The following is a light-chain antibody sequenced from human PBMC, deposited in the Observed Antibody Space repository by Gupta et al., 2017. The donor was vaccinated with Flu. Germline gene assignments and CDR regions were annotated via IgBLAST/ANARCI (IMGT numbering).Light chain of an antibody. CDR2: AIS. V-gene: IGKV1-39*01. J-gene: IGKJ1*01. CDR3: QQYYNTPRT. Sequence: DIQMSQPPSSLPTSLGDRITITCPASQSISSYLSWYQQKPGKAPKLLIYAISNLQSGVPSRFSGSGSGTDFALTISSLQPEDFATYYCQQYYNTPRTFGQGTKVDIK. CDR1: QSISSY.